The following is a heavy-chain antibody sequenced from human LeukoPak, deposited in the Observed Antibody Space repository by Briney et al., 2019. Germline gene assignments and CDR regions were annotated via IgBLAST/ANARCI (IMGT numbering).Heavy chain of an antibody. CDR3: AKDLVVVVHGAAFDI. Sequence: PGGSLTLSCAASGFTFSSYAMSWLRQAPGKGLEWVSAISGSGGSTYYADSVKGRFTISRDNSKNTLYLQMNSLRAEDTAVYYCAKDLVVVVHGAAFDIWGQGTMVTVSS. D-gene: IGHD2-15*01. V-gene: IGHV3-23*01. J-gene: IGHJ3*02. CDR1: GFTFSSYA. CDR2: ISGSGGST.